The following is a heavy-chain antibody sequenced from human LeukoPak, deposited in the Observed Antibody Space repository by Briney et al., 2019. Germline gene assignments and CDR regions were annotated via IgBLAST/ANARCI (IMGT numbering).Heavy chain of an antibody. V-gene: IGHV4-31*03. CDR3: ASCTYYYGSGSYPSHAFDI. J-gene: IGHJ3*02. Sequence: SQTLSLTCTVSGGSISSGGYYWSWIRQHPGKGLEWIGYSYYSGSTYYNPSLKSRVTISVDTSKNQFSLKLSSVTAADTAVYYCASCTYYYGSGSYPSHAFDIWGQGTMVTVSS. D-gene: IGHD3-10*01. CDR1: GGSISSGGYY. CDR2: SYYSGST.